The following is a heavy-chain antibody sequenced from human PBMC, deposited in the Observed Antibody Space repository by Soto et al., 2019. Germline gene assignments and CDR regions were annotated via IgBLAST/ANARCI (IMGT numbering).Heavy chain of an antibody. V-gene: IGHV4-59*01. CDR3: ARVNRTPAGPYYYYYMDV. Sequence: SETLSLTCTVSGGSISSYYWSWIRQPPGKGLEWIGYIYYSGSTNYNPSLKSRVTISVDTSKNQFSLKLSSVTAADTAVYYCARVNRTPAGPYYYYYMDVWGKGTTVTVSS. CDR1: GGSISSYY. D-gene: IGHD2-15*01. CDR2: IYYSGST. J-gene: IGHJ6*03.